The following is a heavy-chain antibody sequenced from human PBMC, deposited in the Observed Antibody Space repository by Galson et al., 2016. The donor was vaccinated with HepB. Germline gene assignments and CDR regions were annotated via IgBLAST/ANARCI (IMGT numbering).Heavy chain of an antibody. CDR3: ARGRFLEYRFIYYYYGMDV. D-gene: IGHD3-3*01. V-gene: IGHV1-69*13. J-gene: IGHJ6*02. Sequence: SVKVSCKASGGTFSSYAISWVRQAPGQGLEWMGGIIPIFGTANYAQKFQGRVTITADESTSTAYMELSSLRSEDTAVYYCARGRFLEYRFIYYYYGMDVWGQGTTVTGSS. CDR1: GGTFSSYA. CDR2: IIPIFGTA.